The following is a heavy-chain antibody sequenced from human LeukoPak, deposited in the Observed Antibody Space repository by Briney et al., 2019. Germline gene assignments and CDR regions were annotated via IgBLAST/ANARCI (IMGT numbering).Heavy chain of an antibody. CDR2: INPNSGGT. J-gene: IGHJ5*02. Sequence: ASVTVSCKASGYTFTGYYMHWVRQAPGQGLEWMGWINPNSGGTNYAQKFQGRVTMTRDTSISTAYMELSRLRSDDTAVDYCARTNGLPNRKILGWFDPWGQGTLVTVSS. V-gene: IGHV1-2*02. CDR3: ARTNGLPNRKILGWFDP. D-gene: IGHD3-16*01. CDR1: GYTFTGYY.